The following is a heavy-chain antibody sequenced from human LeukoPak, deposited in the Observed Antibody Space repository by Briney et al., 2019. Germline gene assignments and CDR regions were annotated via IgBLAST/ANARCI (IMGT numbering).Heavy chain of an antibody. J-gene: IGHJ4*02. CDR1: GNSISSGDNY. CDR2: IYTSGST. D-gene: IGHD3-22*01. V-gene: IGHV4-61*02. CDR3: ARASYSYDINGWVPFDY. Sequence: SETLSLTCTVSGNSISSGDNYWSWIRQPAGKGLEWIGRIYTSGSTNYNPSLKTRVTISGDTSKNQFSLRLSSVTAADTAVYYCARASYSYDINGWVPFDYWGQGTLVTVSS.